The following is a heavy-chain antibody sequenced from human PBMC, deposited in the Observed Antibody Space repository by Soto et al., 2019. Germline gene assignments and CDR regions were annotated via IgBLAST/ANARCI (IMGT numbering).Heavy chain of an antibody. J-gene: IGHJ3*02. CDR2: IGTAGDT. CDR3: ARGRITMVRGIWDDAFDI. CDR1: GFTFSSYD. V-gene: IGHV3-13*01. D-gene: IGHD3-10*01. Sequence: GSLRLSCAASGFTFSSYDMHWVRQATGKGLEWVSAIGTAGDTYYPGSVKGRFTISRENAKNSLYLQMNSLRAGDTAVYYCARGRITMVRGIWDDAFDIWGQGTMVTVSS.